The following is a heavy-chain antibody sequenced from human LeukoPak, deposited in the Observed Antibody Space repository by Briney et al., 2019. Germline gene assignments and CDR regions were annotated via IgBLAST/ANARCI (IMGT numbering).Heavy chain of an antibody. CDR3: ARLKGPYYFDY. CDR1: GGSISSSSYY. J-gene: IGHJ4*02. CDR2: IYYSGST. V-gene: IGHV4-39*07. Sequence: SGTLSLTCTVSGGSISSSSYYWGWIRQPPGKGLEWIGSIYYSGSTYYNPSLKSRVTISVDTSKNQFSLKLSSVTAADTAVYYCARLKGPYYFDYWGQGTLVTVSS.